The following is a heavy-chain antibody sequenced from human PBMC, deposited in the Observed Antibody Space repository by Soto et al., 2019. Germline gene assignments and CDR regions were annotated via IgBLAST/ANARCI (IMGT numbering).Heavy chain of an antibody. J-gene: IGHJ6*03. D-gene: IGHD2-2*01. CDR1: GFTFSSYS. CDR3: ARGVNCSSTSCYPYRLGDYMDV. CDR2: ISSSSSTI. V-gene: IGHV3-48*01. Sequence: EVQLVESGGGLVQPGGSLRLSCAASGFTFSSYSMNWVRQAPGKGLEWVSYISSSSSTIYYADSVKGRFTISRDNAKNSLYLQMNSLRAEDTAVYYCARGVNCSSTSCYPYRLGDYMDVWGKGTTVTVSS.